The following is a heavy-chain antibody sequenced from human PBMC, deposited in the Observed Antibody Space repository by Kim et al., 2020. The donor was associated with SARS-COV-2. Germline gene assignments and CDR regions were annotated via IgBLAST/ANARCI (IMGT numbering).Heavy chain of an antibody. CDR2: ISSSSSTI. D-gene: IGHD2-2*01. V-gene: IGHV3-48*04. CDR1: GFTFSSYS. CDR3: AREYVPAAHLPYYYGMDV. Sequence: GGSLRLSCAASGFTFSSYSMNWVRQAPGKGLEWVSYISSSSSTIYYADSVKGRFTISRDNAKNSLYLQMNSLRAEDTAVYYCAREYVPAAHLPYYYGMDVWGQGTTVTVSS. J-gene: IGHJ6*02.